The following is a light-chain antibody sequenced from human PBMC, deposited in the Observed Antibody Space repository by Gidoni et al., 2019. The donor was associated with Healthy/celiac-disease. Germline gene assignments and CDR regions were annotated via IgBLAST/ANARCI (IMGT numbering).Light chain of an antibody. CDR3: QQRSNWPPT. CDR2: DAS. V-gene: IGKV3-11*01. J-gene: IGKJ4*01. CDR1: QSVSSY. Sequence: EIVLTQSPATLFLSPGERATLSCRASQSVSSYLAWYQQKPGQAPRLLIYDASNRATGIPARFSGSGSGTDFTLTNSSLEPEDFAVYYCQQRSNWPPTFGGGTKVEIK.